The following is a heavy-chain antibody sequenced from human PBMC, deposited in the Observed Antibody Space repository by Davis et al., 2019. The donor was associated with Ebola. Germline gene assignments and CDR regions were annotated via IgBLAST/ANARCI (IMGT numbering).Heavy chain of an antibody. CDR1: GGSFSGYY. Sequence: PSETLSLTCAVYGGSFSGYYWSWIRQPPGKGLEWIGEINHSGSTNYNPSLKSRVTISVDTSKNQFSLKLSSVTAADTAVYYCASSVLTTSIDYWGQGTLVTVSS. D-gene: IGHD1-1*01. CDR3: ASSVLTTSIDY. J-gene: IGHJ4*02. V-gene: IGHV4-34*01. CDR2: INHSGST.